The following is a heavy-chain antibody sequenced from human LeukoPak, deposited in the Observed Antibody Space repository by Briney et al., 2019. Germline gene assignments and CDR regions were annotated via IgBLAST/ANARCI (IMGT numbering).Heavy chain of an antibody. D-gene: IGHD5-18*01. CDR2: IYPGDSDT. CDR3: ASGYSYDLFDY. J-gene: IGHJ4*02. V-gene: IGHV5-51*01. CDR1: GYSFTSYW. Sequence: GESLQISCKGSGYSFTSYWIGWVRQLPGKGLEWMGIIYPGDSDTRYSPSFQGQVTISADKSISTAYLQWSSLKASDTAMYFCASGYSYDLFDYWGQGTLVTVSS.